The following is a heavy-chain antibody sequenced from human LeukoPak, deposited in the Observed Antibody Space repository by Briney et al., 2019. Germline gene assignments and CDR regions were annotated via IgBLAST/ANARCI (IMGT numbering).Heavy chain of an antibody. J-gene: IGHJ4*02. D-gene: IGHD1-14*01. CDR3: ARVRGGGFRTADS. Sequence: PGGSLRLSCAASGFTFSSFEMSWVRQAPGTGLDWVAVTLEDGRYQSYSDSVKGRFTISRDNSKNTLFLQMNSLRGEDTAVYYCARVRGGGFRTADSWGQGTLVTVSS. V-gene: IGHV3-30*04. CDR1: GFTFSSFE. CDR2: TLEDGRYQ.